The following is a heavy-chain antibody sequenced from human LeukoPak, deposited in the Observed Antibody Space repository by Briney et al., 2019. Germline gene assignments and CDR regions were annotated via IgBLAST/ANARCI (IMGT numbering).Heavy chain of an antibody. CDR1: GFTFSSYA. CDR2: ISGSGGST. J-gene: IGHJ4*02. Sequence: PGGSLRLSCAASGFTFSSYAKNWVRQAPGKGLEWVSAISGSGGSTYYADSVKGRFTISRDNSKNTLYLQMNSLRAEDTAVYYCTKLDSISTDWGQGTLVTVST. D-gene: IGHD1-14*01. V-gene: IGHV3-23*01. CDR3: TKLDSISTD.